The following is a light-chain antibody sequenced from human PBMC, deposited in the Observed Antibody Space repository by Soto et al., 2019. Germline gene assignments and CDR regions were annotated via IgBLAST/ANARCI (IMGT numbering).Light chain of an antibody. J-gene: IGKJ1*01. Sequence: EVVLTQSPAPLSLSPGERATLSCRAGQSVSNYLAWYQHKPGQAPRLLLYDASNRATGIPARFSGSGSGTDFTLTITSLESEDFAVYYCQHRGRFGQGTKVDIK. CDR1: QSVSNY. CDR2: DAS. V-gene: IGKV3-11*01. CDR3: QHRGR.